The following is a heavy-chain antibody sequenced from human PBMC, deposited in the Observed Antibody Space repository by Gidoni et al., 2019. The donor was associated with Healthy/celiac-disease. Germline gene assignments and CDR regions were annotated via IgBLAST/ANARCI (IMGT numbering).Heavy chain of an antibody. D-gene: IGHD4-17*01. J-gene: IGHJ5*02. CDR1: GFTFDDYA. CDR3: AKGSTVTTIFLGWFDP. CDR2: ISWNSGSI. Sequence: EVQRVESGGGLVQPGRSLRLSCAASGFTFDDYAMHWVRQAPGKGLEWVSGISWNSGSIGYADSVKGRFTISRDNAKNSLYLQMNSLRAEDTALYYCAKGSTVTTIFLGWFDPWGQGTLVTVSS. V-gene: IGHV3-9*01.